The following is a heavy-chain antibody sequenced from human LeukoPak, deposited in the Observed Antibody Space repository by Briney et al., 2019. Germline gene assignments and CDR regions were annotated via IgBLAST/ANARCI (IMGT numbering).Heavy chain of an antibody. D-gene: IGHD2-15*01. J-gene: IGHJ4*02. Sequence: PSETLSLTCAVYGGSFSGYYWSWIRQPPGKGLEWIGKINHSGSTNYNPSLKSRVTISVDTSKNQFSLKLSSVTAADTAVYYCARSDCSGGSCYVYWGQGTLVTVSP. CDR2: INHSGST. V-gene: IGHV4-34*01. CDR1: GGSFSGYY. CDR3: ARSDCSGGSCYVY.